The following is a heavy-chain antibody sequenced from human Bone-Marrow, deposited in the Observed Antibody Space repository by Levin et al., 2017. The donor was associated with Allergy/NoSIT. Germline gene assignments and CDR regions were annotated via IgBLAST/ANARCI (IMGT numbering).Heavy chain of an antibody. CDR1: GFTVSSNY. Sequence: ASVKVSCAASGFTVSSNYLGWVRQAPGKGLEWVSVIYSAGNTYYADSVKGRFTISRDNSKNTLYLQMNSLGAEDTAVYYCASLGGGYARTFYYFGVDVWGQGTTVTVS. CDR3: ASLGGGYARTFYYFGVDV. CDR2: IYSAGNT. V-gene: IGHV3-53*01. J-gene: IGHJ6*02. D-gene: IGHD6-25*01.